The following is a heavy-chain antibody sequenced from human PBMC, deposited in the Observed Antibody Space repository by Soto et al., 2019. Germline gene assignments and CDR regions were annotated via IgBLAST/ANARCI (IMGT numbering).Heavy chain of an antibody. J-gene: IGHJ5*02. CDR2: IYPGDSDT. CDR1: GYSLTSYW. Sequence: EVQLVQSGAEVQKPVESLKISCKGSGYSLTSYWNGWVRQMPGKGLEWMGLIYPGDSDTRYSPSFQGQVTISADKSSCTAYLQWTSLNASVTAMYYCATLGYCSSNSCQFDLWGQGTLVTVS. D-gene: IGHD2-2*01. V-gene: IGHV5-51*03. CDR3: ATLGYCSSNSCQFDL.